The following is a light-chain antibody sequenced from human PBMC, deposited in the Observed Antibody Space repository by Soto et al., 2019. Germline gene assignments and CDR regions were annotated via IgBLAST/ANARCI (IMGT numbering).Light chain of an antibody. Sequence: DIQMTQSPSTLSASVGDRVTITCRASQSLSSWLAWYQQKPGKAPNLLIYDASSLESGVPSRFIGSGSGTEFTLTISSLQPDDFATYYCQQYNTYVWTFGQGTKVEIK. CDR3: QQYNTYVWT. CDR1: QSLSSW. V-gene: IGKV1-5*01. CDR2: DAS. J-gene: IGKJ1*01.